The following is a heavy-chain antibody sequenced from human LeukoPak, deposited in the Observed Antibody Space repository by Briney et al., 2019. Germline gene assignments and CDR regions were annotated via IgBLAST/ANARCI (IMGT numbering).Heavy chain of an antibody. D-gene: IGHD3-3*01. CDR2: IYYSGST. Sequence: SETLSLTCTVSGGSISSYYWSWIRQPPGKGLEWIGYIYYSGSTNYNPSLKSRVTISVDTSKNQFSLKMTSVTAADTAVYYCAREGSGRAFDIWGQGTMVTVSS. CDR1: GGSISSYY. J-gene: IGHJ3*02. CDR3: AREGSGRAFDI. V-gene: IGHV4-59*01.